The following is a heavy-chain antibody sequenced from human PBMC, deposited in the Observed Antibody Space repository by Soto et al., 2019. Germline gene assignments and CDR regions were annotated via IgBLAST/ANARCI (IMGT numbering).Heavy chain of an antibody. CDR3: ARSWRSITMIVVVRSFDY. J-gene: IGHJ4*02. CDR2: INAGNGNT. CDR1: GYTFTSYA. V-gene: IGHV1-3*01. Sequence: ASVKVSCKASGYTFTSYAMHWVRQAPGQRLEWMGWINAGNGNTKYSQTFQGRVTITRDTSASTAYMELSSLRSEDTAVYYCARSWRSITMIVVVRSFDYWGQGTLVTVSS. D-gene: IGHD3-22*01.